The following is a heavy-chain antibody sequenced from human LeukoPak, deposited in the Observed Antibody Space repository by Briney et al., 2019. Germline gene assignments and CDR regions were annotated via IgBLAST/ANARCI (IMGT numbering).Heavy chain of an antibody. CDR3: ASRKSVPAAPYNWFDP. CDR1: GGSISSYY. Sequence: PSETLSLTCTVSGGSISSYYWSWIRQPAGKGLEWIGRIYTSGSTNYNPSLKSRVTMSVDTSKNQFSLKLSSVTAADTAVYYCASRKSVPAAPYNWFDPWGQGTLVTVSS. V-gene: IGHV4-4*07. D-gene: IGHD2-2*01. J-gene: IGHJ5*02. CDR2: IYTSGST.